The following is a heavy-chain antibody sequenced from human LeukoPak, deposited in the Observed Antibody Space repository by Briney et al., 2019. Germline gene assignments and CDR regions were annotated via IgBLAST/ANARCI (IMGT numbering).Heavy chain of an antibody. D-gene: IGHD4-17*01. V-gene: IGHV3-48*03. Sequence: PGGSLRLSCAASGFTFSSYEMNWVRQAPGKGLGWVSYIGSSGITIYYADSVKGRFTISRDNAKNSLSLQMNSLRVEDTAVYYCARGGYGDSLDYWGQGTLVIVSS. CDR3: ARGGYGDSLDY. CDR2: IGSSGITI. CDR1: GFTFSSYE. J-gene: IGHJ4*02.